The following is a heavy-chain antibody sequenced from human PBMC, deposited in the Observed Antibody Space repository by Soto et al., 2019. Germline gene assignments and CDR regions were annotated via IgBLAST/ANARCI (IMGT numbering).Heavy chain of an antibody. CDR2: IRSKANSYAT. CDR1: GFTFSGSA. D-gene: IGHD1-26*01. Sequence: PGGSLRLSCAASGFTFSGSAMHWVRQASGKGLEWVGRIRSKANSYATAYAASVKGRFTISRDDSKNTAYLQMNSLKTEDTAVYYCTRRASGSSGSYYVGFDYWGQGTLVTVS. CDR3: TRRASGSSGSYYVGFDY. J-gene: IGHJ4*02. V-gene: IGHV3-73*01.